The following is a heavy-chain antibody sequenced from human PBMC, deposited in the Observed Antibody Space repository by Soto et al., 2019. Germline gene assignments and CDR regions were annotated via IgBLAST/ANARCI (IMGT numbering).Heavy chain of an antibody. CDR2: INAGNGNT. V-gene: IGHV1-3*01. D-gene: IGHD2-15*01. J-gene: IGHJ4*02. CDR3: AAGLGYCSGGSCGHAY. Sequence: ASVKVSCKASGYTFTSYAMHWVRQAPGQRLEWMGWINAGNGNTKYSQKFQGRVTITRDTSASTAYMELSSLRSEDTAVYYCAAGLGYCSGGSCGHAYWGQGTLVTVSS. CDR1: GYTFTSYA.